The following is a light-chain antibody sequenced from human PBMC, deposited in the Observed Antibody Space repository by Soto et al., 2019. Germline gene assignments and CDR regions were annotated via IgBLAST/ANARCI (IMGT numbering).Light chain of an antibody. CDR1: SSDVGACDY. Sequence: QSALAQPPSASGSPGQSVTISCTGTSSDVGACDYVSWYQQHPGKAPKLMIYEINKRPSGVPDRFSGSKSGNTASLTVSGLQAEDEADYYCSSFAGSNNFPYVFGTGTKVTLL. V-gene: IGLV2-8*01. CDR2: EIN. J-gene: IGLJ1*01. CDR3: SSFAGSNNFPYV.